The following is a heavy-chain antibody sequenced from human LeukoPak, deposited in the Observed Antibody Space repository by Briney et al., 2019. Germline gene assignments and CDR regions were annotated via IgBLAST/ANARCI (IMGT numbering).Heavy chain of an antibody. CDR2: ISSSGSTI. D-gene: IGHD2-15*01. J-gene: IGHJ6*02. V-gene: IGHV3-11*01. Sequence: GGSLRLSCAASGFTFSDYYMSWIRQAPGKGLEWVSYISSSGSTIYYADSVKGRFTISRDNAKNSLYLQMNSLRAEDTAVYYCAREPSYRYCSGGSCYSFYYGMDVWGQGTTVTVSS. CDR1: GFTFSDYY. CDR3: AREPSYRYCSGGSCYSFYYGMDV.